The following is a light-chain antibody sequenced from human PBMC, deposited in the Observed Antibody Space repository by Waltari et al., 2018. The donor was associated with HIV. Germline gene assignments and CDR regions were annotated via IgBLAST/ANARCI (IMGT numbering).Light chain of an antibody. CDR3: QQYGNTPWT. CDR1: QRIVNNY. V-gene: IGKV3-20*01. CDR2: SAS. J-gene: IGKJ1*01. Sequence: EVVLTQSPGTLSLSPGERATLSCRASQRIVNNYLVLYQQKPGQPPRLLIYSASSRATGIPDRFSGSGSGTDFTLTISRLDPADFAVYYCQQYGNTPWTFGQGTQVDFK.